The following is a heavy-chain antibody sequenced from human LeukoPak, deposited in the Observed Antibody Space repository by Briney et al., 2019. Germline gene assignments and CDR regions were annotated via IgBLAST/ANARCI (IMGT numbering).Heavy chain of an antibody. CDR2: IYYSGST. CDR1: GGSIRSYY. CDR3: ARLAYCGGDCYRFFDY. V-gene: IGHV4-59*08. J-gene: IGHJ4*02. D-gene: IGHD2-21*02. Sequence: SETLSLTCTVSGGSIRSYYWSWIRQPPGKGLEWIGYIYYSGSTNYNPSLKSRVTISVDTSKNQFSLKLSSVTAADTAVYYCARLAYCGGDCYRFFDYWGQGTLVTVSS.